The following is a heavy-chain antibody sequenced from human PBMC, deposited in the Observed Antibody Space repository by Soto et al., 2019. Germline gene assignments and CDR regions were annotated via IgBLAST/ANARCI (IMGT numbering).Heavy chain of an antibody. Sequence: QITLKESGPTVVKPTETLTLTCTLSGFSLSTSAVAVGWIRQPPGKALEWLALIAGDDNKRYRSSLQSRLTITKDTSKNQVVLIMTDMDPVDTATYYCARRYPNNWFDPWGQGTLVTVSS. CDR3: ARRYPNNWFDP. CDR1: GFSLSTSAVA. CDR2: IAGDDNK. J-gene: IGHJ5*02. V-gene: IGHV2-5*02.